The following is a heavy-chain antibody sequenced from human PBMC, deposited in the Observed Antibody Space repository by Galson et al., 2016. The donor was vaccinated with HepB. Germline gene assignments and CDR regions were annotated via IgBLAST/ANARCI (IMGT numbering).Heavy chain of an antibody. CDR2: INPANGNT. J-gene: IGHJ4*02. D-gene: IGHD6-19*01. Sequence: CKASGYTFISYLLHWVRQAPGQRLEWMGWINPANGNTKYSQDFQGRITITWDTSASTAHMELSSLRSEDTAVYYCARGWYSGSDYWGQGTLVTVSS. CDR3: ARGWYSGSDY. V-gene: IGHV1-3*01. CDR1: GYTFISYL.